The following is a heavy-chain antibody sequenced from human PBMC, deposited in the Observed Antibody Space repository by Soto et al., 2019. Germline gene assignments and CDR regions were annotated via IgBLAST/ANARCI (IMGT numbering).Heavy chain of an antibody. CDR2: IIPIFGTA. Sequence: QVQLVQSGAEVKKPGSSVKVSCKASGGTFSSYAISWVRQAPGQGLEWMGGIIPIFGTANYAQKFQGRVTITADEATSTAYMELSSRRSEDTAVYYCARVPPIYYDSSGYSNWGQGTLVTVSS. CDR3: ARVPPIYYDSSGYSN. CDR1: GGTFSSYA. V-gene: IGHV1-69*01. J-gene: IGHJ4*02. D-gene: IGHD3-22*01.